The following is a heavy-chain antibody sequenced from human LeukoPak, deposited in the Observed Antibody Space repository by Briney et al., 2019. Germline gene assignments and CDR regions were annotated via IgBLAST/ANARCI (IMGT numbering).Heavy chain of an antibody. CDR1: GGSISSGDYY. CDR3: ARVVPAAQTEVLNQNWFDP. Sequence: SETLSLTCTVSGGSISSGDYYWSWIRQPPGKGLEWIGYIYYSGSTYYNPSLKSRVTISVDTSKNQFSLKLSSVTAADTAVYYCARVVPAAQTEVLNQNWFDPWGQGTLVTVSS. CDR2: IYYSGST. D-gene: IGHD2-2*01. V-gene: IGHV4-30-4*01. J-gene: IGHJ5*02.